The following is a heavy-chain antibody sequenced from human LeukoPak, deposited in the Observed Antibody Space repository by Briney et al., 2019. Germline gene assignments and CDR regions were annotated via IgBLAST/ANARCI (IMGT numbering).Heavy chain of an antibody. Sequence: ASVKVSCKASGYTFTSYDINWVRQATGQGLEWMGWMNPNSGNTGYAQKFQGRVTMTRNTSISTAYMELSSLRSEDTAVYYCARGPYYDFWSGYYRGGVWYFDYWGQGTLVTVSS. J-gene: IGHJ4*02. V-gene: IGHV1-8*01. D-gene: IGHD3-3*01. CDR1: GYTFTSYD. CDR3: ARGPYYDFWSGYYRGGVWYFDY. CDR2: MNPNSGNT.